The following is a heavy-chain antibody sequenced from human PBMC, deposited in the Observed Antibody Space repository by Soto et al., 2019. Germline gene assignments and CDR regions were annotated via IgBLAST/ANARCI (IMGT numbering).Heavy chain of an antibody. V-gene: IGHV4-59*01. CDR3: ARARMTTVTDFDY. J-gene: IGHJ4*02. D-gene: IGHD4-17*01. Sequence: PWETLSLTCTVSGGAISSYYWSWIRQPPGKGLEWIGYIYYSGSTNYNPSLKSRVTISTDTSKNQISLKLSSVTAADTAVYYCARARMTTVTDFDYWGQGTLVTVSS. CDR1: GGAISSYY. CDR2: IYYSGST.